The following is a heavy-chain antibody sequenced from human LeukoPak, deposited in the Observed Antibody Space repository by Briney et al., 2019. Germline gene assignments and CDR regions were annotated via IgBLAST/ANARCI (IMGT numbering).Heavy chain of an antibody. CDR1: GFMFDDHG. D-gene: IGHD3-16*02. Sequence: GGSLRLSCAVSGFMFDDHGMNWVRQAPGKGLEWGAGINWKGGTTDYVDSVKGRFTISRDNAKNSLYLQMNSLRAEDTALYYCAREASRRGGSYRGEPYYFDYWGQGTLVTVSS. CDR3: AREASRRGGSYRGEPYYFDY. CDR2: INWKGGTT. V-gene: IGHV3-20*04. J-gene: IGHJ4*02.